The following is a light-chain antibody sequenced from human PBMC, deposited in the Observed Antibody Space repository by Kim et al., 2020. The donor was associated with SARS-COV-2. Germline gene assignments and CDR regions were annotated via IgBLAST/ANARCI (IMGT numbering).Light chain of an antibody. J-gene: IGKJ4*01. CDR2: AAS. CDR1: QPVGSW. V-gene: IGKV1-12*01. CDR3: QQARTVPRT. Sequence: DIQMTQSPSSVSASVGERVTITCRASQPVGSWLAWYQRKPGKGPKLLIYAASSLKSGVPSRFSGRGSVTDFTLTLSSLQPEDFATYYCQQARTVPRTFFGGSKVGIK.